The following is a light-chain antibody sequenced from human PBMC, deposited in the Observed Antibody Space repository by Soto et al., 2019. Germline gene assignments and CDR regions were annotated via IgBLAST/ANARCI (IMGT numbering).Light chain of an antibody. CDR1: QSISRW. Sequence: DIQMTQSPSALSASVGDRVTITCRASQSISRWLAWYQQKPGKAPKLLIYKASSLQGGVPSRFSGSGSGTEFTLTISGLQPDDVATYYRHQYSGLYTFGQGTKLEI. CDR3: HQYSGLYT. J-gene: IGKJ2*01. V-gene: IGKV1-5*03. CDR2: KAS.